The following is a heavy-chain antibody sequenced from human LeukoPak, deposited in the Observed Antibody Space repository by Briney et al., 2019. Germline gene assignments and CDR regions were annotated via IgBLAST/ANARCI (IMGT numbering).Heavy chain of an antibody. Sequence: SETLSLTCTVSGGSISSYYWSWIRQPPGKGLEWIGYIYYSGSTNYNPSLKSRVTISVDTSKNQFSLKLSSVTAADTAVYYCATASSSKCGGDCYTVYRHMDVWGKGTTVTVSS. CDR2: IYYSGST. J-gene: IGHJ6*03. V-gene: IGHV4-59*08. CDR3: ATASSSKCGGDCYTVYRHMDV. D-gene: IGHD2-21*01. CDR1: GGSISSYY.